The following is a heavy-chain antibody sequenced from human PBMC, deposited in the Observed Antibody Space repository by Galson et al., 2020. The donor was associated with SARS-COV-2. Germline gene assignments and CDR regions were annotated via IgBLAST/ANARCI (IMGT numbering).Heavy chain of an antibody. V-gene: IGHV3-21*01. J-gene: IGHJ6*02. CDR3: AREGGYSYSYGLDV. CDR1: GFTFSSYS. D-gene: IGHD5-18*01. Sequence: GESLKISCAASGFTFSSYSMNWVRQAPGKGLEWVSSISSSSSYIYYADSVKGRFTISRDDAKNSLYLQMNSLRAEDTAVYYCAREGGYSYSYGLDVWGQGTTVTVSS. CDR2: ISSSSSYI.